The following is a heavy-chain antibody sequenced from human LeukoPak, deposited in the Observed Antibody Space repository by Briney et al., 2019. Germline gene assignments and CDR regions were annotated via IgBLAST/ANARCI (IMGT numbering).Heavy chain of an antibody. Sequence: GASVKVSCKVSGYTLTELSMHWVRQATGQGLEWMGWMNPNSGNTGYAQKFQGRVTITRNTSISTAYMELSSLRSEDTAVYYCARGAAAAGLWGLYYYYYMDVWGKGTTVTVSS. V-gene: IGHV1-8*03. CDR2: MNPNSGNT. CDR1: GYTLTELS. J-gene: IGHJ6*03. CDR3: ARGAAAAGLWGLYYYYYMDV. D-gene: IGHD6-13*01.